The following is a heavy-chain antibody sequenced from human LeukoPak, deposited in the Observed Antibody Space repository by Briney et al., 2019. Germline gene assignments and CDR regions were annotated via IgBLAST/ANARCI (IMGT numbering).Heavy chain of an antibody. J-gene: IGHJ4*02. V-gene: IGHV4-59*01. Sequence: SETLFLTCTVSGGPISSYYWSWIRQPPGKGLEWIGYFYYSGSTNYNPSLKSRVNISVDTSKIQFSLKLSSVTAADTAVYYCARGARYSGYEGPYFDYWGQGTLVTVSS. D-gene: IGHD5-12*01. CDR3: ARGARYSGYEGPYFDY. CDR2: FYYSGST. CDR1: GGPISSYY.